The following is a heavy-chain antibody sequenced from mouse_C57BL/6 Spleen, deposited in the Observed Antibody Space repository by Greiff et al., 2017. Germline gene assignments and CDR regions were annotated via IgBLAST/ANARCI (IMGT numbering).Heavy chain of an antibody. CDR2: IDPEDGDT. D-gene: IGHD3-2*02. CDR3: TTYGSGYVGAMDY. V-gene: IGHV14-1*01. CDR1: GFNIKDYY. J-gene: IGHJ4*01. Sequence: VQLQQSGAELVRPGASVKLSCTASGFNIKDYYMHWVKQRPEQGLEWIGRIDPEDGDTEYAPKFQGKATMTADTSSNTAYLQLSSLTSEDTAVYYCTTYGSGYVGAMDYWGQGTSVTVSS.